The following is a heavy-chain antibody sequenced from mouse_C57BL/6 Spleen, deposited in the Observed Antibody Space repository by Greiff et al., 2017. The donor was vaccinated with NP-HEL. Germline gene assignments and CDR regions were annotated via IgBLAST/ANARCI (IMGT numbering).Heavy chain of an antibody. V-gene: IGHV1-18*01. J-gene: IGHJ2*01. CDR1: GYTFTDYN. Sequence: EVKLQESGPELVKPGASVKIPCKASGYTFTDYNMDWVKQSHGKSLEWIGDINPNNGGTIYNQKFKGKATLTVDKSSSTAYMELRSLTSEDTAVYYCARRTAYGYYFDYWGQGTTLTVSS. CDR2: INPNNGGT. D-gene: IGHD2-2*01. CDR3: ARRTAYGYYFDY.